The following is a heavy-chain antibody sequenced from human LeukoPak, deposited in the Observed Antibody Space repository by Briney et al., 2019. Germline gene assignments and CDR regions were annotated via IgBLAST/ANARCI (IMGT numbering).Heavy chain of an antibody. CDR3: ARPSSYYYDSSGPQWDAFDI. CDR1: GSSFTSYW. Sequence: GASLKISCKGSGSSFTSYWIGWVRQMPGKGLEWMGIIYPGDSDTRYSPSFQGQVTISADKSISTAYLQWSSLKASDTAMYYCARPSSYYYDSSGPQWDAFDIWGQGTMVTVSS. J-gene: IGHJ3*02. D-gene: IGHD3-22*01. CDR2: IYPGDSDT. V-gene: IGHV5-51*01.